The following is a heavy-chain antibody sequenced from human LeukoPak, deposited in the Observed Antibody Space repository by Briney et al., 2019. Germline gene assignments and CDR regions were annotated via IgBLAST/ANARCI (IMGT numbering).Heavy chain of an antibody. D-gene: IGHD1-26*01. CDR3: ARHEELLRNFDY. CDR1: GGSISSSSYY. CDR2: IYYSGST. Sequence: SETLSLTCTVSGGSISSSSYYWGWIRQPPGKGLEWIGSIYYSGSTYYNPSLKSRVTISVDTSKNQFSLKLRSVTAADTAVYYCARHEELLRNFDYWGQGTLVTVSS. V-gene: IGHV4-39*01. J-gene: IGHJ4*02.